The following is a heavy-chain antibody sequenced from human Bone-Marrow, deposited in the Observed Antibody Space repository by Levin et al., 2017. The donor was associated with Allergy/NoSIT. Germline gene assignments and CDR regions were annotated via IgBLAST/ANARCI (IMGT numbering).Heavy chain of an antibody. CDR2: ISGSGAGT. J-gene: IGHJ4*02. Sequence: GGSLRLSCAASGFTFRTYAMSWVRQAPGKGLEWLSGISGSGAGTFYADSVKGRFTISKDNSKNMVYLQLTSLRVEDTAVYYCARVGSGWFQNNLDCWGKGTLVTVSS. CDR3: ARVGSGWFQNNLDC. V-gene: IGHV3-23*01. CDR1: GFTFRTYA. D-gene: IGHD6-19*01.